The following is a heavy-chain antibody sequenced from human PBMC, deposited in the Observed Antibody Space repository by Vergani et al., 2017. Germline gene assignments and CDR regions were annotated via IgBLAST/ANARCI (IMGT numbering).Heavy chain of an antibody. Sequence: QVQLQESGPGLVKPSETLSLTCTVSGYSISSGHYWGWIRHPPGTGLEWIGSISQSGRTYYSPSLKSRLTISRDTSKNQFSLNLNSVIAADTAVYFCATSIVGFCVSPNCLGAFESWGQGTLVTVSS. CDR3: ATSIVGFCVSPNCLGAFES. J-gene: IGHJ4*02. CDR1: GYSISSGHY. CDR2: ISQSGRT. D-gene: IGHD1-1*01. V-gene: IGHV4-38-2*02.